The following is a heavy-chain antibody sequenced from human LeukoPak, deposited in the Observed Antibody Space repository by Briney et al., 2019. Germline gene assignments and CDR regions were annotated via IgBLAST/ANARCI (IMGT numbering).Heavy chain of an antibody. D-gene: IGHD3-16*01. CDR3: ARGGGTLGY. J-gene: IGHJ4*02. CDR1: GDSISSYY. CDR2: IYDSGKT. Sequence: PSETLSLTRTVSGDSISSYYWSWIRQPPGKGLEWIGYIYDSGKTNYNASLISRVTISVDTSKNQFSLKLTSVTPADTAVYYCARGGGTLGYWGQGTLVTVSS. V-gene: IGHV4-59*01.